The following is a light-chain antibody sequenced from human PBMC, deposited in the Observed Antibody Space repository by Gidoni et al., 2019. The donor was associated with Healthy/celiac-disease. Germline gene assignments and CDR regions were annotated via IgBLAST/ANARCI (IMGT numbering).Light chain of an antibody. CDR1: QSFLYSSNNKNY. J-gene: IGKJ1*01. V-gene: IGKV4-1*01. CDR3: QQYYSTPWT. Sequence: DIVMTQSPDSLAVSLGERATINCKTSQSFLYSSNNKNYLAWYQQKPGQPPKLLIYWASTRESGVPDRFSGSGSGTDFTLTISSLQAEDVADYYCQQYYSTPWTFGQGTKVEIK. CDR2: WAS.